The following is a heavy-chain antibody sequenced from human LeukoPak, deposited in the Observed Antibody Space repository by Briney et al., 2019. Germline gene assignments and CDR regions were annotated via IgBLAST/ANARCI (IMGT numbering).Heavy chain of an antibody. J-gene: IGHJ3*02. V-gene: IGHV4-38-2*02. CDR3: ARIKGDAFDI. CDR1: GYSISSGYY. CDR2: IYHSGST. Sequence: PSEILSLTCTVSGYSISSGYYWGWIRQPPGKGLEWIGSIYHSGSTYYNPSLKSRVTISVDTSKNQFSLKLSSVTAADTAVYYCARIKGDAFDIWGQGTMVTVSS.